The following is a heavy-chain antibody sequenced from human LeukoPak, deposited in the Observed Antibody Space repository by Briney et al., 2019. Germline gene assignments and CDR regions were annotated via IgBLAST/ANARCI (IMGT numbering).Heavy chain of an antibody. Sequence: SVKVSCKASGGTFSSYAISWVRQAPGQGLEWMGGIIPIFGTANYAQKFQGRVTITADESTSTAYMELSSLRSDDTAVYYCATDAAMAPLADAFDIWGQGTMVTVSS. J-gene: IGHJ3*02. CDR3: ATDAAMAPLADAFDI. CDR1: GGTFSSYA. D-gene: IGHD5-18*01. CDR2: IIPIFGTA. V-gene: IGHV1-69*13.